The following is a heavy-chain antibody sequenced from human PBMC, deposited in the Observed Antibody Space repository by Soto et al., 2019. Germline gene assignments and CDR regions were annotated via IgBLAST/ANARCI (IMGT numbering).Heavy chain of an antibody. V-gene: IGHV3-23*01. D-gene: IGHD5-18*01. CDR1: GITFSNYA. J-gene: IGHJ4*02. CDR3: AKEGGGGTAMVTSYFDY. CDR2: ISGSGTGT. Sequence: EVQLLESGGGLVQPGGSLRLSCAASGITFSNYALSWVRQAPGKGLEWVSGISGSGTGTYYADSVKGRFTISRDNSKSPLYLHMNSLRADDTAIYYCAKEGGGGTAMVTSYFDYWGQGTLVTVSS.